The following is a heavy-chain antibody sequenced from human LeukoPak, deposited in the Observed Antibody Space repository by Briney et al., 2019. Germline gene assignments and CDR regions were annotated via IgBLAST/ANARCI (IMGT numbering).Heavy chain of an antibody. J-gene: IGHJ4*02. V-gene: IGHV3-23*01. D-gene: IGHD3-16*02. CDR3: AKDYVWGSYRYTGIDY. CDR2: INAGGGTT. Sequence: GGSLRLSCAASRFAFSTFAMTWVRQAPGRGLEWVSTINAGGGTTYYADSLKGRFSISRDNSKNTLYLQMHSLRAEDTAVYYCAKDYVWGSYRYTGIDYWGQGTLVTVSS. CDR1: RFAFSTFA.